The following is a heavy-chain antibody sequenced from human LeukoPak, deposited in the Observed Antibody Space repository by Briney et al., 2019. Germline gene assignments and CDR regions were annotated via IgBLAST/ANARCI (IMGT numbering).Heavy chain of an antibody. J-gene: IGHJ4*02. Sequence: GGSLRLSCAASGFTFSSYSMNWVRQAPGKGLEWVSSISSSSSYIYYADSVKGRFTISRDNAKNSLYLQMNSLRAEDTAVYYCARDGSSSGTDFDYWGQGTLVTVSS. CDR2: ISSSSSYI. V-gene: IGHV3-21*01. CDR3: ARDGSSSGTDFDY. D-gene: IGHD6-6*01. CDR1: GFTFSSYS.